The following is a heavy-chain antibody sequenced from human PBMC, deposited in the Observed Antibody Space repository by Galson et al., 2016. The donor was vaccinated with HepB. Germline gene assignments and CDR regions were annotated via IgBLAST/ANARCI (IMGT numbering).Heavy chain of an antibody. CDR1: GGSIRSYY. CDR2: VYTSGNT. CDR3: ARPLIGTRGAFDI. D-gene: IGHD2-2*01. Sequence: EILSPTCTVSGGSIRSYYWSVIRQPAGKGLEWIGRVYTSGNTNYTPSLKGRISMSVDTSKNQFSLKLYSVTAADTAVYYCARPLIGTRGAFDIWGQGTMVTVSS. V-gene: IGHV4-4*07. J-gene: IGHJ3*02.